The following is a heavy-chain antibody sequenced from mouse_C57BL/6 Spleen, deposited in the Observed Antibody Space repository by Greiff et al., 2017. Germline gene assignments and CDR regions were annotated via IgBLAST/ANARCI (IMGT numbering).Heavy chain of an antibody. Sequence: EVQLVESGGGLVKPGGSLKLSCAASGFTFSDYGMHWVRQAPEKGLARVAYISSGSSTIYSADTVKGRFTISRDNAKNTLFLQMTSLRSEDTAMYYCAGPHTAPQEGFGYWSQGTLDTVSA. V-gene: IGHV5-17*01. J-gene: IGHJ3*01. CDR1: GFTFSDYG. CDR2: ISSGSSTI. CDR3: AGPHTAPQEGFGY. D-gene: IGHD1-2*01.